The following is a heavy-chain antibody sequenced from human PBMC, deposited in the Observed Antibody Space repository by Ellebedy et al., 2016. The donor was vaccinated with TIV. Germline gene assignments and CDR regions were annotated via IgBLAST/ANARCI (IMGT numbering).Heavy chain of an antibody. J-gene: IGHJ6*02. CDR3: AKRVTMVREVITYYHYAMDV. D-gene: IGHD3-10*01. CDR1: GFTFSNYC. CDR2: IKQGGSEI. V-gene: IGHV3-7*03. Sequence: GESLKISCAASGFTFSNYCMSWVRQAPGKGLEWVANIKQGGSEIHYADSVKGRFTSSRDNAKSSLYLQMNSLRGEDTAVYYCAKRVTMVREVITYYHYAMDVWGQGTTVTVSS.